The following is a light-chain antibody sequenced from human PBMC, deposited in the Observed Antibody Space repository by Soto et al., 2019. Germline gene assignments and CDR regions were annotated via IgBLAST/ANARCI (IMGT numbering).Light chain of an antibody. Sequence: DFQMTQSPSFVSASVGDRVTITCRASQDINDWLAWYQQKPGRAPRLLIYGASSLQSVVPSRFSGSGFGTDFTLTISSLQPEDFATYYCHEANSFPFTFGPGTTVDFK. J-gene: IGKJ3*01. CDR1: QDINDW. CDR2: GAS. CDR3: HEANSFPFT. V-gene: IGKV1D-12*01.